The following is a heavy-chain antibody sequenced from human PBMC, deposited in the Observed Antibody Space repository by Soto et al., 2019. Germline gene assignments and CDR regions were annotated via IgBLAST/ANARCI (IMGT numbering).Heavy chain of an antibody. CDR1: GYTFSSYG. J-gene: IGHJ6*02. CDR2: ISADKGNS. V-gene: IGHV1-18*04. D-gene: IGHD3-9*01. Sequence: QVGLVQSGPEVKKPGASVKVSCKASGYTFSSYGITWVRQAPGQGLEWMGWISADKGNSNYAQRFQARVTMTTDTSTSTAYMELRSLTSDDTAVYYCARVSYSDALTGYYPQKYCYYAMDVWGQGTTVTVSS. CDR3: ARVSYSDALTGYYPQKYCYYAMDV.